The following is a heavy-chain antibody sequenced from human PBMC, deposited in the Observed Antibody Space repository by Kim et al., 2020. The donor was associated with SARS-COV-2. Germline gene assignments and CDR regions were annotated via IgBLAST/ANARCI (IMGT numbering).Heavy chain of an antibody. CDR3: AGGGAWQQPFDH. Sequence: NYTPSLKSRVTMSADTSKNQFSLKLSSVTAADTAVYYCAGGGAWQQPFDHWGQGTLVTVSS. V-gene: IGHV4-4*07. D-gene: IGHD5-12*01. J-gene: IGHJ4*02.